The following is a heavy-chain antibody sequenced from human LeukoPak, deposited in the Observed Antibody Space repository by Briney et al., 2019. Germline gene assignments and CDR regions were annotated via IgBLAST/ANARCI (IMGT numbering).Heavy chain of an antibody. J-gene: IGHJ6*03. CDR1: GFTFSSYA. Sequence: GGSLRLSCAASGFTFSSYAMSWVRQAPGKGREWVSAISGSGGSTYYAGSVKGRFTISRDNSKNTLYLQMNSLRAEDTAVYYCAGEPSYYYYYMDVWGKGTTVTVSS. CDR2: ISGSGGST. CDR3: AGEPSYYYYYMDV. D-gene: IGHD1-26*01. V-gene: IGHV3-23*01.